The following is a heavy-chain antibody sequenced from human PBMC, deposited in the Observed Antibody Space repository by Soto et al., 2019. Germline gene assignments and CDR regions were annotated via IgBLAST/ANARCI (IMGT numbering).Heavy chain of an antibody. CDR1: GFNLNTYG. Sequence: VKLVESGGGLVQPGRSLKISCAASGFNLNTYGIYWVRQAPGKGLQWVAQILYDGSKKHYADCVRGRFTITRDNSKNTVYLQMDSLRVDDTAMYYCVRDLALMADYWGQGTLVTVSS. CDR2: ILYDGSKK. J-gene: IGHJ4*02. V-gene: IGHV3-30*03. CDR3: VRDLALMADY. D-gene: IGHD3-16*01.